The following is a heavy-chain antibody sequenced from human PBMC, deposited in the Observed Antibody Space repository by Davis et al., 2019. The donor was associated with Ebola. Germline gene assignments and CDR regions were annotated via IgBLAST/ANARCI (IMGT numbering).Heavy chain of an antibody. CDR3: ARDVPDTAMVKSPFFDY. D-gene: IGHD5-18*01. V-gene: IGHV1-46*01. Sequence: AASVKVSCKASGYTFTTHYIHWVRQAPGQGLEWMGIINPTTSSTNYAQSFQGRVTITTDTSTSTAYMEVGSLKSDDTAVYYCARDVPDTAMVKSPFFDYWGQGTLVTVSS. J-gene: IGHJ4*02. CDR2: INPTTSST. CDR1: GYTFTTHY.